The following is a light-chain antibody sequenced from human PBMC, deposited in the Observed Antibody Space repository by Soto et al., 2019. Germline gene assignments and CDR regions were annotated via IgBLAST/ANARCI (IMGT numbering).Light chain of an antibody. J-gene: IGKJ1*01. V-gene: IGKV3D-15*01. Sequence: EIVMTQSPVTLSLSPGDRATLSCRASQSVANNLAWFQQRRGQAPRLLVYGASATATGIPARFIGSGSGTEVTLTISSLQSEDFAVYYFQQYNDWPRTFGQGTKVEIK. CDR1: QSVANN. CDR3: QQYNDWPRT. CDR2: GAS.